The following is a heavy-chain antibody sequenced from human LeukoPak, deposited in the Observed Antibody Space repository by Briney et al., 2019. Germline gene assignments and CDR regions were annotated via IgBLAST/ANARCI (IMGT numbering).Heavy chain of an antibody. CDR2: VSGSGGST. J-gene: IGHJ4*02. V-gene: IGHV3-23*01. CDR1: GFTFSSYV. D-gene: IGHD5-18*01. CDR3: AKGVDTAMVSFDY. Sequence: PGGSLRLSCAASGFTFSSYVMSWVRQAPGKGLEWVSAVSGSGGSTYYADSVKGRFTISRDNSKNTLYLQMNSLRAEDTAVYYCAKGVDTAMVSFDYWGQGTLVTVSS.